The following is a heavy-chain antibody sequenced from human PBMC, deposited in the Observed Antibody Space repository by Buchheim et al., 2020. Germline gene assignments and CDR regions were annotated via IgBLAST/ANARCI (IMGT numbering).Heavy chain of an antibody. CDR1: GGSISSYY. CDR3: ARSTVETAMVKGGWFDP. Sequence: QVQLQESGPGLVKPSETLSLTCTVSGGSISSYYWNWIRQPPGKGLEWIGYIFYSGSTNYNPSLNRRVTISVDRSKNQFSLKLSSVTAADTAVYYCARSTVETAMVKGGWFDPWGQGT. J-gene: IGHJ5*02. CDR2: IFYSGST. D-gene: IGHD5-18*01. V-gene: IGHV4-59*01.